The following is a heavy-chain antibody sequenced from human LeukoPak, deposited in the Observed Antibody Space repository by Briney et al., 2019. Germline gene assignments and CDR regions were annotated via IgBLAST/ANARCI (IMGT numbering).Heavy chain of an antibody. CDR3: ARMRGRWRSPLWFGVNNVVYYYYMDV. V-gene: IGHV1-8*03. Sequence: GASVKVSCKASGYTFTGYYMHWVRQAPGQGLEWMGWINPNSGNTGYAQKFQGRVTITRNTSISTAYMELSSLRSEDTAVYYCARMRGRWRSPLWFGVNNVVYYYYMDVWGKGTTVTISS. CDR1: GYTFTGYY. D-gene: IGHD3-10*01. CDR2: INPNSGNT. J-gene: IGHJ6*03.